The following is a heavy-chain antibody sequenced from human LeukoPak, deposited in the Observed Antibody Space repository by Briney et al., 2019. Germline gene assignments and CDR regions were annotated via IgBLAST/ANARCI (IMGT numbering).Heavy chain of an antibody. CDR1: GFTFSSYS. Sequence: GGSLRLSCAASGFTFSSYSMNWVRQAPGKGLEWVSSISSSSSYIYYADSVKGRFTISRDNAKNSLYLQMNSLRAEDTAVYYCARDLPYSGSSPFDYWGQGTLVTVSS. CDR2: ISSSSSYI. J-gene: IGHJ4*02. V-gene: IGHV3-21*01. CDR3: ARDLPYSGSSPFDY. D-gene: IGHD1-26*01.